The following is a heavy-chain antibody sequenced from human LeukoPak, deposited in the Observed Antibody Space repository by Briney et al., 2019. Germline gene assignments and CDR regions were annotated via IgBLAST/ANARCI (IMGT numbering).Heavy chain of an antibody. CDR2: IYYSGST. CDR3: ARGGVIYDAFDI. D-gene: IGHD3-16*02. CDR1: GGSISSYY. J-gene: IGHJ3*02. Sequence: PSETLSLTCTVSGGSISSYYWSWIRQPPGKGLEWIGYIYYSGSTNYNPSLKSRVTISVDTSKNQFSLKLSSVTAADTAVYYCARGGVIYDAFDIWGQGTMVTVSS. V-gene: IGHV4-59*01.